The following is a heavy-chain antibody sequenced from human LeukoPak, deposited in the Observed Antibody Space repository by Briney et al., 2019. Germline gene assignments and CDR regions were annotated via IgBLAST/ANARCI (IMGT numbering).Heavy chain of an antibody. CDR1: GGTFSSYA. J-gene: IGHJ4*02. Sequence: ASVKVSCKASGGTFSSYAISRVRQAPGQGLEWMGRIIPILGIANYAQKFQGRVTITADKSTSTAYMELSSLRSEDTAVYYCASGKIITGTDDYWGQGTLVTVSS. CDR3: ASGKIITGTDDY. V-gene: IGHV1-69*04. CDR2: IIPILGIA. D-gene: IGHD1-20*01.